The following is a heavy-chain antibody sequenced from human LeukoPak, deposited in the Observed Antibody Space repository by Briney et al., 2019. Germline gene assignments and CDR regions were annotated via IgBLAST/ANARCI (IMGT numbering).Heavy chain of an antibody. Sequence: PSQTLSLTCTVSGGSISSGGYYWSWIRQPPGKGLEWIGCIYHSGSTYYNPSLKSRVTISVDRSKNQFSLKLSSVTAADTAVYYCARPGVLYTLDLWGRGTLVTVSS. CDR1: GGSISSGGYY. CDR2: IYHSGST. J-gene: IGHJ2*01. CDR3: ARPGVLYTLDL. V-gene: IGHV4-30-2*01. D-gene: IGHD2-2*02.